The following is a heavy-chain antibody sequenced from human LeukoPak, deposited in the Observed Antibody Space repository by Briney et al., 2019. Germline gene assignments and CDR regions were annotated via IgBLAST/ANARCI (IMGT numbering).Heavy chain of an antibody. J-gene: IGHJ4*02. CDR3: AIYYDSSGYYYPPYFEY. CDR1: GFTFSSYA. CDR2: ISGSGGST. D-gene: IGHD3-22*01. Sequence: PGASLRLSCAASGFTFSSYAMSWVRQAPGKGLEWVSAISGSGGSTYYADSVKGRFTISRDHSKNPLYLKINRLKAEDTAVYCCAIYYDSSGYYYPPYFEYGRQGTRVTVS. V-gene: IGHV3-23*01.